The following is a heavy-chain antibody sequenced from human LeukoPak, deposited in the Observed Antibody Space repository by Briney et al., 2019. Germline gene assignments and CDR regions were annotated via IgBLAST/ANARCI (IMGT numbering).Heavy chain of an antibody. CDR1: GGSISSFY. J-gene: IGHJ3*02. V-gene: IGHV4-59*08. D-gene: IGHD3-3*01. CDR3: ARQQPNVLRFLEWSNDAFDI. Sequence: SESLSLTCTVSGGSISSFYWSWIRQPPGKGLEWIGYIYYSGSTNYNPSLKSRVIISVDTSKNQFSLKLSSVTAADTAVYYCARQQPNVLRFLEWSNDAFDIWGQGTMVTVSS. CDR2: IYYSGST.